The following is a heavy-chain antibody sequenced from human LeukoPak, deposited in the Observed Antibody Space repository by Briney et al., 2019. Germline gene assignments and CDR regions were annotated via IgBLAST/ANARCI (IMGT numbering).Heavy chain of an antibody. D-gene: IGHD3-10*01. CDR3: ARSNYYGSQSEY. V-gene: IGHV1-2*02. J-gene: IGHJ4*02. CDR2: INPNSGT. CDR1: EYTFTGYY. Sequence: ASVKVSCKASEYTFTGYYMHWVRQAPGQGLEWMGWINPNSGTNYAQKFQGRVTMTRDTSITTAYMDLSSLRSDDTAVYYCARSNYYGSQSEYWGQGTLVAVSS.